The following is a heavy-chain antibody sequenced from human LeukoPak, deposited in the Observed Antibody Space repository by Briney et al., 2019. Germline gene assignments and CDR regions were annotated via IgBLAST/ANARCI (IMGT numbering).Heavy chain of an antibody. V-gene: IGHV1-46*01. CDR1: GYTVTELS. CDR2: INPSGGST. CDR3: ARDFYGYFDPT. D-gene: IGHD3-9*01. J-gene: IGHJ5*02. Sequence: GASVKVSCKVSGYTVTELSMHWVRQSPGKGLEWMGIINPSGGSTSYAQKFQGRVTMTRDMSTSTVHMELSSLRSEDTAVYYCARDFYGYFDPTWGQGTLVTVSS.